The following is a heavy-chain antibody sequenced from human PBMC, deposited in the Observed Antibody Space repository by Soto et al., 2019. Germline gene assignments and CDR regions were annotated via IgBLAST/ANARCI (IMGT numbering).Heavy chain of an antibody. CDR3: ARESPASLAYCGGDCYPNWFDP. CDR2: IWYDGSNK. V-gene: IGHV3-33*01. J-gene: IGHJ5*02. Sequence: QVQLVESGGGVVQPGRSLRLSCAASGFTFSSYGMHGVRQAPGKGLEWVAVIWYDGSNKYYADSVKGRFTISRDNSKNTLYLQMNSLRAEDTAVYYCARESPASLAYCGGDCYPNWFDPWGQGTLVTVSS. CDR1: GFTFSSYG. D-gene: IGHD2-21*02.